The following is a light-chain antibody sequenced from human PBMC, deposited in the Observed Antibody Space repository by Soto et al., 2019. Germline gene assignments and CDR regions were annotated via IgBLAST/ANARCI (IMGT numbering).Light chain of an antibody. CDR1: SSDVGGYNY. J-gene: IGLJ1*01. Sequence: SGLPQPRAVSGSPGHSFTISCTGTSSDVGGYNYVSWYQHHPGKAPKRMIYDVTKRPSGVRDRFSASKSGNTASLTISGLQAEDEADYYCCSYAGSSTYVFGTGTKVTVL. CDR2: DVT. V-gene: IGLV2-11*01. CDR3: CSYAGSSTYV.